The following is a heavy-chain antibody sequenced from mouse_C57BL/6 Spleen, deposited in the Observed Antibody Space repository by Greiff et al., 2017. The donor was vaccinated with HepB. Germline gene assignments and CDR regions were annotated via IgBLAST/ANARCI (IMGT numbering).Heavy chain of an antibody. V-gene: IGHV5-4*01. CDR1: GFTFSSYA. D-gene: IGHD1-1*01. CDR3: ARDNYGSSYFDY. J-gene: IGHJ2*01. CDR2: ISDGGSYT. Sequence: DVQLQESGGGLVKPGGSLKLSCAASGFTFSSYAMSWVRQTPEKRLEWVATISDGGSYTYYPDNVKGRFTISRDNAKNNLYLQMSHLKSEDTAMYYCARDNYGSSYFDYWGQGTTLTVSS.